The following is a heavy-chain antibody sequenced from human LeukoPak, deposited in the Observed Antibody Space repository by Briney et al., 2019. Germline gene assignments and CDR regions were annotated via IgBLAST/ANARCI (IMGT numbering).Heavy chain of an antibody. CDR2: ISYDGSNK. CDR1: GFTFSSYG. D-gene: IGHD3-22*01. V-gene: IGHV3-30*03. Sequence: GGSLRLSCAASGFTFSSYGMHWVRQAPGKGLEWVAVISYDGSNKYYADSVKGRFTISRDNAKNSLYLQMNSLRAEDTAVYYCASLADSYDSSGYVDYWGQGTLVTVSS. CDR3: ASLADSYDSSGYVDY. J-gene: IGHJ4*02.